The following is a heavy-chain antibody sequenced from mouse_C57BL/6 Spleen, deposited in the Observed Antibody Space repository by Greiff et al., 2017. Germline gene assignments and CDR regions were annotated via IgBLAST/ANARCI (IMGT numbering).Heavy chain of an antibody. D-gene: IGHD2-13*01. CDR2: IGPSDSYT. CDR1: GYTFTSYW. J-gene: IGHJ4*01. CDR3: ARVRTVTYYYAMDY. Sequence: QVQLQQPGAELVMPGASVKLSCKASGYTFTSYWMHWVKQRPGQGLAWIGEIGPSDSYTNYNQKFKGKFTLTVDKSSSTAYMQLSSLTSEDSAVYYCARVRTVTYYYAMDYWGQGTSVTVSA. V-gene: IGHV1-69*01.